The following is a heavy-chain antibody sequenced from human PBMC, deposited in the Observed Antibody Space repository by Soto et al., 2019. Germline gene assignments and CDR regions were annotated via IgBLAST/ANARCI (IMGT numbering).Heavy chain of an antibody. CDR3: ASFRGGYYYARDV. CDR2: IYHSGST. V-gene: IGHV4-4*02. Sequence: PSETLSLTCAVSGGSISSSNWWSWVRQPPGKGLEWIGEIYHSGSTNYNPSLKSRVTISVDKSKNQFSLKLSSVTAADTAVYYCASFRGGYYYARDVWGQGTTVTVSS. J-gene: IGHJ6*02. D-gene: IGHD3-10*01. CDR1: GGSISSSNW.